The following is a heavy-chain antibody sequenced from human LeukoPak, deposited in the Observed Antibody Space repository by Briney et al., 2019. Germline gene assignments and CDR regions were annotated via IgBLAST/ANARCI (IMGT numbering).Heavy chain of an antibody. Sequence: AGGSLRLSCAASGFTFSSYAMSWVRQAPGKGLEWVSGITNSGDSTYYAASMKGRFTISTDNSKNTVFLHMNSPRAEDTAVYYCAKATYSSSWNLYFDFWGQGTLVTVSS. V-gene: IGHV3-23*01. CDR1: GFTFSSYA. CDR3: AKATYSSSWNLYFDF. D-gene: IGHD6-13*01. J-gene: IGHJ4*02. CDR2: ITNSGDST.